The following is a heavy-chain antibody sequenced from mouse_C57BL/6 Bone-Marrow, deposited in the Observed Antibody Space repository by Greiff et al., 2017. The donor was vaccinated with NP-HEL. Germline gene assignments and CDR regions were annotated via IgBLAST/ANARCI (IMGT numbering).Heavy chain of an antibody. CDR1: GYAFSSSW. Sequence: QVQLQQSGPELVKPGASVKISCKASGYAFSSSWMNWVKQRPGKGLEWIGRIYPGDGDTNYNGKFKGKATLTADKSSSTAYMQLSSLTSEDSAVYFCARYPPLNYAMDYWGQGTSVTVSS. CDR2: IYPGDGDT. V-gene: IGHV1-82*01. J-gene: IGHJ4*01. CDR3: ARYPPLNYAMDY.